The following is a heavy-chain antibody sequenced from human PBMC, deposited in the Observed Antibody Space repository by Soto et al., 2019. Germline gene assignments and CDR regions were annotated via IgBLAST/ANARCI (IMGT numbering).Heavy chain of an antibody. V-gene: IGHV3-30*03. J-gene: IGHJ4*02. D-gene: IGHD2-21*01. CDR2: ISFDGGDT. CDR3: ARGRWQKYCANPYCFTFDS. Sequence: QVQLVESGGGVVQPGRSLRLSCTASGFSLSDYGMHWVRQAPGKGLEWVAVISFDGGDTYYADSLRGRFTVSRDNSKDTLYLKVNSLRDDDTAVFYCARGRWQKYCANPYCFTFDSWGQGTLVTVSS. CDR1: GFSLSDYG.